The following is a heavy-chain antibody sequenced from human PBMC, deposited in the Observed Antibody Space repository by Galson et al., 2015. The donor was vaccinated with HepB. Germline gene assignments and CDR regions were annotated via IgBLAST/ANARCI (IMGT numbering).Heavy chain of an antibody. D-gene: IGHD2-2*01. V-gene: IGHV4-39*01. J-gene: IGHJ4*02. CDR1: GGSISSSSYY. CDR2: FYYTGNT. Sequence: SETLSLTCTVSGGSISSSSYYWGWLRQPPGKGLEWIGSFYYTGNTHYNPSPKSRVTISGDTSKNQFSLKLSSVTAADTAVYYCARHESESKTYAADNWGQGTLVTVSS. CDR3: ARHESESKTYAADN.